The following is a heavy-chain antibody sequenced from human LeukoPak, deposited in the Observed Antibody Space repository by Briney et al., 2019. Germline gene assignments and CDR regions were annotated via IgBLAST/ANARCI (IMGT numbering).Heavy chain of an antibody. Sequence: GGSLRLSCAASGFTFSSYWMSWVRQAPGKGLEWVANIKQDGSEKYYVDSVKGRFTISRDNAKNSLYLEMNSLRAEDTSMYYCARDQGNYGDPYYFDYWGQGTLVTVSS. V-gene: IGHV3-7*03. CDR1: GFTFSSYW. D-gene: IGHD4-17*01. J-gene: IGHJ4*02. CDR3: ARDQGNYGDPYYFDY. CDR2: IKQDGSEK.